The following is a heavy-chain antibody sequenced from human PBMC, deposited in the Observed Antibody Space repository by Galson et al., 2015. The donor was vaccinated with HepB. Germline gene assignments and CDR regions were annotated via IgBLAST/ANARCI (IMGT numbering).Heavy chain of an antibody. Sequence: SLRLSCAASGFTFNTYWMSWLRQAPGKGLEWVATIKQDGSEKYYADSVEGRFTISRDNAKNTLYLQMNSLRVEDAAVYYCARDGRIVVVASVWGQGTTVTVSS. V-gene: IGHV3-7*01. CDR2: IKQDGSEK. CDR1: GFTFNTYW. D-gene: IGHD2-2*01. J-gene: IGHJ6*02. CDR3: ARDGRIVVVASV.